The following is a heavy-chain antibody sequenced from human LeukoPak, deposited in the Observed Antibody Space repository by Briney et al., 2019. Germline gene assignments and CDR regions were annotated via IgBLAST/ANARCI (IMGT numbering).Heavy chain of an antibody. CDR3: ARVRALSYYDSSGDLYYFDY. D-gene: IGHD3-22*01. V-gene: IGHV4-59*11. CDR1: GGSINSHY. CDR2: MYYSGST. J-gene: IGHJ4*02. Sequence: PSETLSLTCTVSGGSINSHYWSWIRQPPGKGLEWIGYMYYSGSTNYNPSLKSRVTISVDTSKNQFSLKLSSVTAADTAVYYCARVRALSYYDSSGDLYYFDYWGQGTLVTVSS.